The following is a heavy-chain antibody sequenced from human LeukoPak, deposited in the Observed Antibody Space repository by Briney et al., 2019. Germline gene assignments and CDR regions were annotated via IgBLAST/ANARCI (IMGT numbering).Heavy chain of an antibody. D-gene: IGHD2-2*01. J-gene: IGHJ5*02. CDR3: TSLYCSSTSCYAGMFDP. CDR2: IESNIDGGTT. Sequence: GGSLRLSCAASGITFDKTWINWVRQAPGKGLEWISVIESNIDGGTTDYAAPVKGRFTISRDDSKNMVYLQMNSLKIEDTAVYYCTSLYCSSTSCYAGMFDPWGQGTLVTVSS. V-gene: IGHV3-15*04. CDR1: GITFDKTW.